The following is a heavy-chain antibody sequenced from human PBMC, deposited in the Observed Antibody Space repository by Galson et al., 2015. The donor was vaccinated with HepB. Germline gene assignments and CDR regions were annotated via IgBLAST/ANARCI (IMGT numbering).Heavy chain of an antibody. CDR3: AKGYCSSTSCYDGSLSY. CDR1: GFTFSSYG. D-gene: IGHD2-2*01. J-gene: IGHJ4*02. Sequence: SLRLSCAASGFTFSSYGMHWVRQAPGKGLEWVAFIRYDGSNKYYADSVKGRFTISRDNSKNTLYLQMNSLRAEDTAVYYCAKGYCSSTSCYDGSLSYWGQGTLVTVSS. V-gene: IGHV3-30*02. CDR2: IRYDGSNK.